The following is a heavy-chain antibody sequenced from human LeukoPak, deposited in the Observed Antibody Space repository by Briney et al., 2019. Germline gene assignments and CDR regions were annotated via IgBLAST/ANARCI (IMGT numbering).Heavy chain of an antibody. Sequence: AAVKVSCKASGYTFTGYYMHWVPQAPGQGLEWMGWINPNSGGTNYAQKFQGRVTMTRDTSISTAYMELSRLRSDDTAVYYCARERYCSGGSCYRIVDYWGQGTLVTVSS. CDR2: INPNSGGT. J-gene: IGHJ4*02. CDR3: ARERYCSGGSCYRIVDY. CDR1: GYTFTGYY. V-gene: IGHV1-2*02. D-gene: IGHD2-15*01.